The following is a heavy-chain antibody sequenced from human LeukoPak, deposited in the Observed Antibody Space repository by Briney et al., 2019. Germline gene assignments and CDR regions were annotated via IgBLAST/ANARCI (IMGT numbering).Heavy chain of an antibody. CDR1: GGSVSSGSYY. D-gene: IGHD1-26*01. J-gene: IGHJ4*02. Sequence: SETLSLTCTVSGGSVSSGSYYWSWIRQPPGKGLEWIGYIYYSGSTNYNPSLKSRVTISVDTSKNQFSLKLSSVTAADTAVYYCARAHPSWGPGSYGHWGPAFDYWGQGTLVTVSS. V-gene: IGHV4-61*01. CDR3: ARAHPSWGPGSYGHWGPAFDY. CDR2: IYYSGST.